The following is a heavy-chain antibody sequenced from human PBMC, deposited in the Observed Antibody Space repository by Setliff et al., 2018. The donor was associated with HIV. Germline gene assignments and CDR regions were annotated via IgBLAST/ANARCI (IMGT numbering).Heavy chain of an antibody. CDR2: IYYSGNT. D-gene: IGHD6-13*01. Sequence: SETLSLTCTVSGGSIKSSSYYWGWIRQPPGKGLEWVGSIYYSGNTYYNPSLKSRVTISEDTSRNQFSLRLSSVTAADTAIYYCARVPTSSWYVTTQRTKEYFHHWGQGTLVTVSS. CDR3: ARVPTSSWYVTTQRTKEYFHH. V-gene: IGHV4-39*07. CDR1: GGSIKSSSYY. J-gene: IGHJ1*01.